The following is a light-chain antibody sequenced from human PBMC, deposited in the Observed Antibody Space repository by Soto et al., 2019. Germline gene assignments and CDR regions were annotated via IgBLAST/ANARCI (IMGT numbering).Light chain of an antibody. V-gene: IGKV1-39*01. Sequence: DIQMTQSPTSLSASVGGRVTITCRASQNIDTYLNWYQHKPGKAPRLLVYAASHLQSGVPSRFSGSGFGTDFTLTITSLRPEDFASYYCQQSRSPPISFGGGTKVEMK. CDR2: AAS. CDR1: QNIDTY. CDR3: QQSRSPPIS. J-gene: IGKJ4*01.